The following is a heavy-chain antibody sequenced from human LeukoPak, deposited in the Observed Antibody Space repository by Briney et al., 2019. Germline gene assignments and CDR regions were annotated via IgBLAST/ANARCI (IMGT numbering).Heavy chain of an antibody. CDR3: ARLTTDRRAFDI. CDR1: GGSISSYY. D-gene: IGHD1-1*01. CDR2: IYTSGST. Sequence: SETLSLTCTVSGGSISSYYWSWIRQPAGKGLEWIGRIYTSGSTNYNPSLKSRVTISVDTSKNQFSLKLTSATAADTAVYYCARLTTDRRAFDIWGQGTMVTVSS. V-gene: IGHV4-4*07. J-gene: IGHJ3*02.